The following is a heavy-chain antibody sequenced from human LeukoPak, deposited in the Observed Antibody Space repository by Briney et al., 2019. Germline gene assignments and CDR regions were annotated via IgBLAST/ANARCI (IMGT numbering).Heavy chain of an antibody. V-gene: IGHV3-23*01. Sequence: PGGSLRLSCAASGFTFSSYAMSWVRQAPGKGLEWVSAISGSGGSTYYADSVKGRFTISRDNSKNTLYLQTNSLRAEDTAVYYCAKVKVVCDSVCRDDAFDIWGQGTMVTVSS. CDR3: AKVKVVCDSVCRDDAFDI. CDR1: GFTFSSYA. CDR2: ISGSGGST. J-gene: IGHJ3*02. D-gene: IGHD5/OR15-5a*01.